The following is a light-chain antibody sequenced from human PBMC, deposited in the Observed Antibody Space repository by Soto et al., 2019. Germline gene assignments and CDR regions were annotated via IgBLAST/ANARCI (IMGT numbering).Light chain of an antibody. J-gene: IGKJ3*01. CDR3: LQDYHYPHT. CDR1: QGIRND. V-gene: IGKV1-6*01. Sequence: AIQMTQSPSSLSASIGDRVTITCRASQGIRNDLGWYQQKPGKAPKVLIYASSNLHSGVPSRFSGSGSGTDFTLTISSLQTEDFETYYCLQDYHYPHTFGHGTKVHI. CDR2: ASS.